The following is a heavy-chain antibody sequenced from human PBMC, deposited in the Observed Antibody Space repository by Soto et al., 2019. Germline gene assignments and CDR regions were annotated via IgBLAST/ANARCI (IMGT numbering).Heavy chain of an antibody. V-gene: IGHV3-30*04. CDR2: ISSDGNDK. J-gene: IGHJ6*02. D-gene: IGHD3-3*01. CDR1: GFTFSSYP. CDR3: AKEGVADEYYYYGMDV. Sequence: QVQLVESGGGVVQPGRSLRLSCVASGFTFSSYPIHWVRQAPGKGLEWVTTISSDGNDKYSSDSVNGRFTTSRENSKNTVYLQMNNLRVEDTAVYYCAKEGVADEYYYYGMDVWGQGTTVNVSS.